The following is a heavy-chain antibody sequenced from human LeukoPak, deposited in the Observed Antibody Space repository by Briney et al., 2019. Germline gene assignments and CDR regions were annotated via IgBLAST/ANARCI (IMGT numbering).Heavy chain of an antibody. D-gene: IGHD6-13*01. V-gene: IGHV4-34*01. Sequence: PGGSLRLSCAASGFTFSSYGMHWVRQAPGKGLEGFGEFNLIGSTNYNPSLTSRVTVSIDTSKNQFSLNLNSVTAADTAVYYCARHAGRYSGSWYGGNWFDPWGQGTLVTVSS. CDR1: GFTFSSYG. CDR2: FNLIGST. J-gene: IGHJ5*02. CDR3: ARHAGRYSGSWYGGNWFDP.